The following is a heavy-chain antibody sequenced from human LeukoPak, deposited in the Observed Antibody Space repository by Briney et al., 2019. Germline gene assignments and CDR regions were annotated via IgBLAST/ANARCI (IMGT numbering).Heavy chain of an antibody. CDR2: IYHSGST. CDR3: ARLAGHYYYYMDV. V-gene: IGHV4-38-2*02. CDR1: GYSISSGYY. J-gene: IGHJ6*03. Sequence: PSETLSLTCTVSGYSISSGYYRGWIRQPPGKGLEWIGSIYHSGSTYYNPSLKSRVTISVDTSKNQFSLKLSSVTAADTAVYYCARLAGHYYYYMDVWGKGTTVTVSS.